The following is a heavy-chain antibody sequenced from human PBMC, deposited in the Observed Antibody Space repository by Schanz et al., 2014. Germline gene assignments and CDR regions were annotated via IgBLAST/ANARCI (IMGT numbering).Heavy chain of an antibody. D-gene: IGHD2-15*01. CDR3: AKDMHKASGGKPQAFDI. CDR1: GFTFSNFA. Sequence: QVQLVESGGGVVQPGRSLRLSCAASGFTFSNFAIHWVRQAPGKGLEWVAVISYDGSHKDYADSVKGRFTISRDNSKNTPDLQMNSLRDEDTALYSCAKDMHKASGGKPQAFDIWGQGTMVTVSS. V-gene: IGHV3-30*04. CDR2: ISYDGSHK. J-gene: IGHJ3*02.